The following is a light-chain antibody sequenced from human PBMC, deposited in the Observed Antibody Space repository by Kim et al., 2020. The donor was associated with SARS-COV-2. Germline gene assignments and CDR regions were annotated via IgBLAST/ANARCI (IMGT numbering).Light chain of an antibody. V-gene: IGKV3-20*01. Sequence: EIVFTQSPGTLSVSPGDRATLSCRASQCLRSTYLAWYQQKAGQAPRLLIYGASTRATGVPDRFSGSGSGADFTLTISRLQPEDSAVYHCHQYDKAPRTFGQGTKVDIK. CDR3: HQYDKAPRT. CDR1: QCLRSTY. J-gene: IGKJ1*01. CDR2: GAS.